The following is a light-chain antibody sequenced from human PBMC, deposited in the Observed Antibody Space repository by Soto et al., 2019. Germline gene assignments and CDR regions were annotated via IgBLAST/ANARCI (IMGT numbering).Light chain of an antibody. V-gene: IGKV3-11*01. J-gene: IGKJ3*01. CDR2: DAS. CDR3: QGGST. CDR1: QSVSSY. Sequence: EIVLTQSPATLSLSPGERATLSCRASQSVSSYLAWYQQKPGQAPRLLIYDASNRATGIPARFSGSGSGTDFTLTISSLEPEDFAVYYCQGGSTFGPGTKVDIK.